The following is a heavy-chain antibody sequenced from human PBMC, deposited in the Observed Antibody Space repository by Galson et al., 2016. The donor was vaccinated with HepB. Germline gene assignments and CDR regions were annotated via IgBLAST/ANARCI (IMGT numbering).Heavy chain of an antibody. D-gene: IGHD6-13*01. CDR1: GGSVSSGSYY. CDR3: ARGDSSWGYWYFDL. V-gene: IGHV4-61*01. Sequence: ETLSLTCTVSGGSVSSGSYYWSWIRQPPGKGLEWIGYIYYSGRTNYNPSLKSRVTISVDTSKNQFSLKLSSVTAADTAVYYCARGDSSWGYWYFDLWGRGTLVTVSS. J-gene: IGHJ2*01. CDR2: IYYSGRT.